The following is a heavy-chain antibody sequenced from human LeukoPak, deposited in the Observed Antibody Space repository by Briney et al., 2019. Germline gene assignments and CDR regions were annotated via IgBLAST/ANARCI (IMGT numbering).Heavy chain of an antibody. CDR2: IYYSGST. CDR1: GGSISSSSYY. Sequence: SETLSLTCTVSGGSISSSSYYWGWIRQPPGKGLEWIGSIYYSGSTYYNPSLKSRVTISVDTSKNQFSLKLSSVTAADTAVYYCARANYYDSSGYQYNFDYWGQGTLVTVSS. V-gene: IGHV4-39*01. J-gene: IGHJ4*02. D-gene: IGHD3-22*01. CDR3: ARANYYDSSGYQYNFDY.